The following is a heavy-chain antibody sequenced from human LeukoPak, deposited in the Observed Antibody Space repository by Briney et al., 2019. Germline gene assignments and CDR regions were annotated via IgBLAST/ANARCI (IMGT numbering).Heavy chain of an antibody. CDR2: ISTSSSYV. Sequence: PGGSLRLSCAASGFTFRSYTMSWVRQAPGQGLEWVSSISTSSSYVYYAETLKGRFTISRDNAKNSLFLHMSSLRVEDTAVYYCARDLEDYQNFGEMSFWGQGTLVTVSA. D-gene: IGHD3-10*01. J-gene: IGHJ4*02. CDR1: GFTFRSYT. CDR3: ARDLEDYQNFGEMSF. V-gene: IGHV3-21*01.